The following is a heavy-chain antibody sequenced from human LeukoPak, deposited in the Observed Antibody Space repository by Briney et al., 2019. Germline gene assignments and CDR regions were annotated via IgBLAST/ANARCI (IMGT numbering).Heavy chain of an antibody. D-gene: IGHD6-13*01. V-gene: IGHV3-11*04. CDR2: ISSTGNIF. CDR3: ARDYGSSWYDPSFEP. CDR1: GFAFSDYY. Sequence: GGSLRLSCAASGFAFSDYYMRWIRQAPGKGLEWVSYISSTGNIFYYADSVKGRFTISRDNAKSSLYLQMNSLRAEDTAVYYCARDYGSSWYDPSFEPWGQGTLVTVSS. J-gene: IGHJ5*02.